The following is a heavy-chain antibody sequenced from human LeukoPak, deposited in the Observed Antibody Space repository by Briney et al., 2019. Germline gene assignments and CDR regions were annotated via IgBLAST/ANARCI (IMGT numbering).Heavy chain of an antibody. CDR2: ISSSGGTR. Sequence: GGSLRLSCAASGFAFSVYEMYWVRQAPGKGLEWVSYISSSGGTRYYADSVKGRFTISRDNAKNSLYLQMNSLRAEDTAVYYCATLTVASSFDYWGQGTLVTVFS. CDR3: ATLTVASSFDY. V-gene: IGHV3-48*03. CDR1: GFAFSVYE. D-gene: IGHD6-19*01. J-gene: IGHJ4*02.